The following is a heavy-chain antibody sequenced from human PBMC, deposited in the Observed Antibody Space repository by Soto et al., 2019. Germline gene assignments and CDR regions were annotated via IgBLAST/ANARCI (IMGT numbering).Heavy chain of an antibody. J-gene: IGHJ6*02. V-gene: IGHV1-69*02. CDR3: ARSDRVTSGMDV. CDR1: GGTFSSYT. CDR2: IIPILGIA. D-gene: IGHD4-17*01. Sequence: QVQLVQSGAEVKKPGSSVKVSCKASGGTFSSYTISWVRQAPGQGLEWMGRIIPILGIANYAQKFQGRVTITADKSTSTAYMELSSLRSEDTAVYYCARSDRVTSGMDVWCQGTTVTVSS.